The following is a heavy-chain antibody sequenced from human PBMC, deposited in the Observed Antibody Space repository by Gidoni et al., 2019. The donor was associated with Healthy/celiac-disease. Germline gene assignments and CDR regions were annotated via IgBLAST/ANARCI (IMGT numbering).Heavy chain of an antibody. J-gene: IGHJ4*02. Sequence: QVQLVESGGGVVQPGRSLRLSCAASGFTFSSYAMHLVRQAPGKGLEWVAVISYDGSNKYYADSVKGRFTISRDNSKNTLYLQMNSLRAEDTAVYYCARLGIELIVPNWGQGTLVTVSS. D-gene: IGHD3-22*01. CDR1: GFTFSSYA. CDR2: ISYDGSNK. CDR3: ARLGIELIVPN. V-gene: IGHV3-30-3*01.